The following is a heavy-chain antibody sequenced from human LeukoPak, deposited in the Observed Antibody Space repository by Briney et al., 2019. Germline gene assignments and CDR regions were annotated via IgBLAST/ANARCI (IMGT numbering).Heavy chain of an antibody. Sequence: PGGSLRLSCAASGFTFSSYGMHWVRQAPGKGLEWVAFIRYDGSNKYYADSVKGRFTISRDNSKNTLYLQMNSLRAEDTAVYYCANEIKGTSYYDILTGYSKEDYWGQGTLVTVSS. V-gene: IGHV3-30*02. J-gene: IGHJ4*02. CDR2: IRYDGSNK. CDR3: ANEIKGTSYYDILTGYSKEDY. D-gene: IGHD3-9*01. CDR1: GFTFSSYG.